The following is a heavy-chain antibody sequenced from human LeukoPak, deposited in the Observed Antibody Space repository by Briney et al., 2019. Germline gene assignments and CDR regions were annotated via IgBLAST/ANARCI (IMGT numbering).Heavy chain of an antibody. J-gene: IGHJ4*02. CDR3: ARDSYYDSSGYYDFDY. Sequence: ASVKVSCTASGYTFTSYAMHWVRQAPGQRLEWMGWINAGNGNTEYSQKFQGRVTITRDTSASTAYMELSSLRSGDTAVYYCARDSYYDSSGYYDFDYWGQGTLVTVSS. CDR2: INAGNGNT. V-gene: IGHV1-3*01. CDR1: GYTFTSYA. D-gene: IGHD3-22*01.